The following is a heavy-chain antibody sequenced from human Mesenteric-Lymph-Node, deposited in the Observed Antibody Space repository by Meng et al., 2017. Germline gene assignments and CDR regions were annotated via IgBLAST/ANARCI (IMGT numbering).Heavy chain of an antibody. D-gene: IGHD5-12*01. Sequence: SETLSLTCTVSGGSISSSSYYWGWIRQPPGKGLERIGSIYYSGSTYYNPSLKSRVTISVDTSKNQFSLKLSSMTAADTAVYYCARGIWRRGFDAFDIWGQGTMVTVSS. CDR3: ARGIWRRGFDAFDI. V-gene: IGHV4-39*07. J-gene: IGHJ3*02. CDR2: IYYSGST. CDR1: GGSISSSSYY.